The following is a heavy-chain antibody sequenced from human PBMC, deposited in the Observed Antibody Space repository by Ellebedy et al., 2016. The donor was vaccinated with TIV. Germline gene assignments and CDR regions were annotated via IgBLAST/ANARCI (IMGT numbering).Heavy chain of an antibody. V-gene: IGHV5-10-1*01. CDR1: GYTFTSYW. Sequence: GESLKISCKGSGYTFTSYWITWVRQMPGKGLEWMGRIDPSDSYTNYSPSFQCHVPISADKSISTAYLQWSSLKTSETAMYYCARRWENYYSSGTYYSDYWGQGTLVTVSS. J-gene: IGHJ4*02. CDR3: ARRWENYYSSGTYYSDY. D-gene: IGHD3-10*01. CDR2: IDPSDSYT.